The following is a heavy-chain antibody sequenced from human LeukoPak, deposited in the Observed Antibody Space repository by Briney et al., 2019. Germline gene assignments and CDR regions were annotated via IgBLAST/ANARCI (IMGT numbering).Heavy chain of an antibody. V-gene: IGHV3-48*01. CDR2: ISSSSSTI. Sequence: GGSLRLSCAASGFTSSSYSMNWVRQAPGKGLEWVSYISSSSSTIYYADSVKGRFTISRDNAKNSLYLQMNSLRAEDTAVYYCATDCSGGSCYPIFDYWGQGTLVTVSS. CDR3: ATDCSGGSCYPIFDY. J-gene: IGHJ4*02. CDR1: GFTSSSYS. D-gene: IGHD2-15*01.